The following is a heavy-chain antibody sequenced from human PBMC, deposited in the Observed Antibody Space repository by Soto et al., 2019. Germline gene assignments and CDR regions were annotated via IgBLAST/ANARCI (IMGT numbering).Heavy chain of an antibody. J-gene: IGHJ4*02. CDR1: GFSFSSCG. V-gene: IGHV3-30*18. CDR2: ISYDVTNK. D-gene: IGHD6-19*01. Sequence: QVQLVESGGGVVQPGRSLRLSCEASGFSFSSCGMHWVRQAPGNGLEWVAVISYDVTNKYYADSVKGRFTISRDNSKNTLYLQMNSLRAEDTAVYYCAKDLRIAVAGTDYFDSWGQGTLVTVSS. CDR3: AKDLRIAVAGTDYFDS.